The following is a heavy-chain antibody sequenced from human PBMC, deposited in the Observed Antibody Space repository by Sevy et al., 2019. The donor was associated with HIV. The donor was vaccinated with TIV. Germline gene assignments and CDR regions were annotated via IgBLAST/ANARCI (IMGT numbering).Heavy chain of an antibody. CDR1: GFTFSANW. V-gene: IGHV3-7*01. D-gene: IGHD3-16*01. CDR3: AHETFGRFES. CDR2: IKGDGSDK. Sequence: GGFLRLSCAASGFTFSANWMNWVRQAPGKGLEWVANIKGDGSDKHYVDSVEGRFTISRDNAKNLLYLKMNSLRVEDTAVYYCAHETFGRFESWGQGTLVTVSS. J-gene: IGHJ4*02.